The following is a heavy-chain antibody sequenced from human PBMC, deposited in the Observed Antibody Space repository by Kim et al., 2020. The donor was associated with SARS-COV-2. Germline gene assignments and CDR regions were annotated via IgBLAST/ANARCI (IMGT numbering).Heavy chain of an antibody. J-gene: IGHJ4*02. D-gene: IGHD2-15*01. CDR3: GRHSTLGYCGSGSCYSFGD. CDR1: GDSIRNSAYY. V-gene: IGHV4-39*01. CDR2: LYYDGST. Sequence: SETLSLTCTVSGDSIRNSAYYWGWVRQPPGKGLEWIGSLYYDGSTYYNPSLKSQISISVDMPKNQFFLILNSVTAADTAVFYCGRHSTLGYCGSGSCYSFGDWGQGTLVTVSA.